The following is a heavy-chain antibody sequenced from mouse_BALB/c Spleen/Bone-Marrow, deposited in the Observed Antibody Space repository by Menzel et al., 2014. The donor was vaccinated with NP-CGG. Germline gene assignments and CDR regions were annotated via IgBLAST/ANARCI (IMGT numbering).Heavy chain of an antibody. D-gene: IGHD1-1*01. V-gene: IGHV5-9-4*01. Sequence: EVKLVESGGVLVKPGGSLKLSCAASGFTPSTYAMSSVRQSPEKRLERVAEISSGGSYTYYPVTVTGRFTISRHNAKNSLYLGMSSRRSEGRGMYYCARDGYGSSDWGQGTRVTVSA. CDR3: ARDGYGSSD. J-gene: IGHJ3*01. CDR1: GFTPSTYA. CDR2: ISSGGSYT.